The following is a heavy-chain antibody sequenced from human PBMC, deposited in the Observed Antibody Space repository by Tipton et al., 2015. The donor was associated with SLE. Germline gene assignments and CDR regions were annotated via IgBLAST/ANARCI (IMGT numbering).Heavy chain of an antibody. V-gene: IGHV3-23*01. J-gene: IGHJ4*02. Sequence: GSLRLSCAASGFTFSSYAMSWVRQAPGKGLEWVSAISGSGGSTYYADSVKGRFTISRDNAKNSLYLQMNSLRAEDTAVYYCARPSVGQQLVRGDYWGQGTLVTVSS. CDR2: ISGSGGST. D-gene: IGHD6-13*01. CDR1: GFTFSSYA. CDR3: ARPSVGQQLVRGDY.